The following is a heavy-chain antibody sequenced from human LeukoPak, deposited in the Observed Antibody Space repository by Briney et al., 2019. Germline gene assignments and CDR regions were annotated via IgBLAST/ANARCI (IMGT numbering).Heavy chain of an antibody. J-gene: IGHJ4*02. V-gene: IGHV1-24*01. CDR3: ASGYSSPPPRFRY. D-gene: IGHD6-13*01. CDR1: GYTLTELS. Sequence: ASVKVSCKVSGYTLTELSMHWVRQAPGKGLEWMGGFDPKDGETIYAQKFQGRVTMTEDTSTDTAYMELSSLRSEDTAVYYCASGYSSPPPRFRYWGQGTLVTVSS. CDR2: FDPKDGET.